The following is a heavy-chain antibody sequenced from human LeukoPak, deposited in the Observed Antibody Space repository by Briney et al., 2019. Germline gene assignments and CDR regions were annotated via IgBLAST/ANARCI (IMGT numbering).Heavy chain of an antibody. D-gene: IGHD6-6*01. Sequence: GGSLRLSCAASGFTFSGYAMNWVRQAPGKGLEWVSYISSSGSTIFYADSVKGRFTISRDNAKNSLYLQMNSLRAEDTAVYYCARDLEYTTSSGDYWGQGTLVIVSS. CDR3: ARDLEYTTSSGDY. CDR1: GFTFSGYA. V-gene: IGHV3-48*03. CDR2: ISSSGSTI. J-gene: IGHJ4*02.